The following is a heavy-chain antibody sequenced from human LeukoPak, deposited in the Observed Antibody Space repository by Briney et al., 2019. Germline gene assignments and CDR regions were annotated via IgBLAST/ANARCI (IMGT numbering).Heavy chain of an antibody. CDR3: ATNPDTAMVLYAFDI. V-gene: IGHV3-21*01. D-gene: IGHD5-18*01. Sequence: GGSLRLSCAASGFIFSNYWMSWVRQAPGKGLEWVSSISSSSSYIYYADSVKGRFTISRDNAKNSLYLQMNSLRAEDTAVYYCATNPDTAMVLYAFDIWGQGTMVTVSS. J-gene: IGHJ3*02. CDR1: GFIFSNYW. CDR2: ISSSSSYI.